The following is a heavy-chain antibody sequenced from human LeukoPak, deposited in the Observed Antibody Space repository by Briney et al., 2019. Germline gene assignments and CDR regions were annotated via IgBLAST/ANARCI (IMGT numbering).Heavy chain of an antibody. CDR1: GGTFSSYA. J-gene: IGHJ5*02. D-gene: IGHD6-25*01. Sequence: SVKVSCXASGGTFSSYAISWVRLAPGQGLEWMGGIIPIFGTANYAQKFQGRVTITTDESTSTAYMELSSLRSEDTAVYYSARDSGSVRGWFDPWGQGTLVTVSS. CDR3: ARDSGSVRGWFDP. V-gene: IGHV1-69*05. CDR2: IIPIFGTA.